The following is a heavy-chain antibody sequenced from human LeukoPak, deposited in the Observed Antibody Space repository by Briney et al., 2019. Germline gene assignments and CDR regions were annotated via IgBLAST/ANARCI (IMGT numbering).Heavy chain of an antibody. D-gene: IGHD2-15*01. V-gene: IGHV3-23*01. CDR3: AKVWVVSDY. Sequence: GRSLRLSCAASGLSFCSDAMSSVRQTPGKGLEWVSAISGSGGSTYYADSVKGRFTISRDNSKNTLYLQMNSLRAEDTAVYYCAKVWVVSDYWGQGTLVTVSS. CDR1: GLSFCSDA. J-gene: IGHJ4*02. CDR2: ISGSGGST.